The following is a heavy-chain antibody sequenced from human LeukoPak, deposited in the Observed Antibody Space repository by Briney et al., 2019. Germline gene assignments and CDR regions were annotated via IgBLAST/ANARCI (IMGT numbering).Heavy chain of an antibody. CDR2: ISWNSGSI. V-gene: IGHV3-9*01. Sequence: PGRSLRLSCAASGFTFDDYAMHWVRHAPGKGLEWVSGISWNSGSIGYADSVKGRFTISRDNAKNSLYLQMNSLRAEDTALYYCAKSMGPTDYFDGTDVWGQGTTVTVSS. CDR1: GFTFDDYA. J-gene: IGHJ6*02. D-gene: IGHD2/OR15-2a*01. CDR3: AKSMGPTDYFDGTDV.